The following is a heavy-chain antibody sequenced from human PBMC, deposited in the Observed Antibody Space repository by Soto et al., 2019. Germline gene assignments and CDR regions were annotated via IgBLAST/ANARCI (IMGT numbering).Heavy chain of an antibody. CDR3: AKDGNPIPYLTGYYRLGRFDP. Sequence: GGSLRLSCAASGFTFSSYAMSWVRQAPGRGLEWVSAISGSGGSTYYADSVKGRFTISRDNSKNTLYLQMNSLRAEDTAVYYCAKDGNPIPYLTGYYRLGRFDPWGQETLVTVSS. CDR2: ISGSGGST. V-gene: IGHV3-23*01. D-gene: IGHD3-9*01. CDR1: GFTFSSYA. J-gene: IGHJ5*02.